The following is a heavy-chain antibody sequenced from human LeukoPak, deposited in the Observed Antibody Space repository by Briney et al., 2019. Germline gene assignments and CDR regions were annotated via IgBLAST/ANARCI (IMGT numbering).Heavy chain of an antibody. D-gene: IGHD5-18*01. J-gene: IGHJ4*02. Sequence: GGSLRLSCAASGFTFNTYAMSWVRQAPGKGLEWVSGSSGSGGSTNYADSVKGRFTIFRDNSKNTLYLQMNSLRAEDTAVYYCAKNVDTSMVSLFDAWGQGTLVTVSS. CDR3: AKNVDTSMVSLFDA. CDR1: GFTFNTYA. V-gene: IGHV3-23*01. CDR2: SSGSGGST.